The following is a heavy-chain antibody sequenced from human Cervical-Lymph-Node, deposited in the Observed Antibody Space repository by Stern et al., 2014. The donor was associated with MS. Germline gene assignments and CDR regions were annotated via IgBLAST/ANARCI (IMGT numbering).Heavy chain of an antibody. V-gene: IGHV1-2*04. D-gene: IGHD1-1*01. J-gene: IGHJ6*02. CDR3: ARASTTANNYYDGVDV. CDR1: GYTFTDHY. Sequence: VQLVESGAEVKNPGASGKVTCKASGYTFTDHYMQWMQQAPGQGLEWMGWIKPNNGGTKSAQKCQGWVAMTRDTSTSTAYMELSRLRSDDTAIYYCARASTTANNYYDGVDVWGQGPTVTVTS. CDR2: IKPNNGGT.